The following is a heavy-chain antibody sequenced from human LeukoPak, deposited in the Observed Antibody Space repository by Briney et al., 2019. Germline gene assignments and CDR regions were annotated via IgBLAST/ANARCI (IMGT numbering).Heavy chain of an antibody. J-gene: IGHJ3*02. V-gene: IGHV1-46*01. D-gene: IGHD3-16*02. Sequence: GASVKVSCKASGYTFTSYYMHWVRQAPGQGLEWMGIINPSGGSTSYAQKFQGRVTMTRDTSTSTVYMELSSLRSEDTAVYYCARESEITFGGVIVSSPLDIWGQGTMVTVSS. CDR3: ARESEITFGGVIVSSPLDI. CDR1: GYTFTSYY. CDR2: INPSGGST.